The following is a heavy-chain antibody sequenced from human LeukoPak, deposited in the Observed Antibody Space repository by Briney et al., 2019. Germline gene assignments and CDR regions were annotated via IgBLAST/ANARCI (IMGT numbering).Heavy chain of an antibody. Sequence: ASETLSLTCTVSGGSISSSSYYWGWIRQPPGKGLEWIGSIYYSGSTYYNPSLRSRVTISVDTSKNQFSLKLSSVTAADTAVYYCARLVGFYYYMDVWGKGTTVTVSS. D-gene: IGHD3-10*01. CDR1: GGSISSSSYY. CDR3: ARLVGFYYYMDV. V-gene: IGHV4-39*01. CDR2: IYYSGST. J-gene: IGHJ6*03.